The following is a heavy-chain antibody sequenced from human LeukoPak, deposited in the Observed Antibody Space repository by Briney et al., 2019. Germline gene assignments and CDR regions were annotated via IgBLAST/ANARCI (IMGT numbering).Heavy chain of an antibody. CDR1: GYTFTSYD. V-gene: IGHV1-8*01. J-gene: IGHJ5*02. D-gene: IGHD6-13*01. CDR3: ARDGGGYSSSWYELDWFDP. CDR2: MNPNSGNT. Sequence: GASVKVSCKASGYTFTSYDINWVRQATGQGLEWMGWMNPNSGNTGYAQKLQGRVTMTTDTSTSTAYMELRSLRSDDTAVYYCARDGGGYSSSWYELDWFDPWGQGTLVTVSS.